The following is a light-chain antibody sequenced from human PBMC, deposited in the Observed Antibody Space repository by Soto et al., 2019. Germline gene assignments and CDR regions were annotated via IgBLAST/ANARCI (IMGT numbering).Light chain of an antibody. CDR1: QSISSY. Sequence: DIQMTQSPSSLSASVGDRVTITCRASQSISSYLNWYQQKPGKAPKLLIYTASSLQSGVPSRFSVSGSGTDFTLTSSSLQPEDFATYYCQQSYSTTTFGGGTKVEIK. V-gene: IGKV1-39*01. CDR3: QQSYSTTT. CDR2: TAS. J-gene: IGKJ4*01.